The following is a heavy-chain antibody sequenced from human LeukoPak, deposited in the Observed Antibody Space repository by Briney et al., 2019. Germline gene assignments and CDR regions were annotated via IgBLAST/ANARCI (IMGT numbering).Heavy chain of an antibody. D-gene: IGHD4-23*01. CDR3: ARDKVAYGGNWGADY. CDR1: GYTYTGYY. CDR2: INPNSGGT. Sequence: ASVKVSCKASGYTYTGYYMHWVRQAPGRGLEWMGWINPNSGGTNYAQKLQGRVTMTTDTSTSTAYMELRSLRSDDTAVYYCARDKVAYGGNWGADYWGQGTLVTVSS. V-gene: IGHV1-2*02. J-gene: IGHJ4*02.